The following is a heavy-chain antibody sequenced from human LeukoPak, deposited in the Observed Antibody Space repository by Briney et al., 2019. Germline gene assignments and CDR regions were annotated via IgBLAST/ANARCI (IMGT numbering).Heavy chain of an antibody. CDR2: INHSGST. D-gene: IGHD2-2*02. J-gene: IGHJ6*02. Sequence: SETLSLTCAVYGGSFSGYYWSWIRQPPGKGLEWIGEINHSGSTNYNSSLKSRVTISVDTSKNQFSLKLSSVTAADTAVYYCASLGYCSSTSCYTPNYGMDVWGQGTTVTVSS. CDR3: ASLGYCSSTSCYTPNYGMDV. V-gene: IGHV4-34*01. CDR1: GGSFSGYY.